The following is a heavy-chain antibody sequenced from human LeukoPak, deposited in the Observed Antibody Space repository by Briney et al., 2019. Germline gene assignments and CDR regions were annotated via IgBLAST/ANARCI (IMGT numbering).Heavy chain of an antibody. D-gene: IGHD3-9*01. CDR1: GGSFSGYY. V-gene: IGHV4-34*01. J-gene: IGHJ4*02. Sequence: SETLSLTCAVYGGSFSGYYWSWIRQPPGKGLEWIGEINHSGSTNYNPSLKSRVTISVDTSKNQFSLKLSSVTAADTAVYYCARGRALRYFDWLGDYFDYWGQGTLVTVSS. CDR2: INHSGST. CDR3: ARGRALRYFDWLGDYFDY.